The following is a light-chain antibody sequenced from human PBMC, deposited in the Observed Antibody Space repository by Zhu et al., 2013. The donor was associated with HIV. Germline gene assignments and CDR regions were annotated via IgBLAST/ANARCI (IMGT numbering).Light chain of an antibody. CDR3: AAWDDSLTGWV. CDR1: SSNIGNNY. V-gene: IGLV1-51*01. Sequence: QSVMTQPPSVSAAPGQKVTISCSGSSSNIGNNYVSWYQHLPGRGPKLLISDNNKRPSGIPDRFSGSKSGTSATLAITGLQTGDEGDYYCAAWDDSLTGWVFGGGTKLTVL. J-gene: IGLJ3*02. CDR2: DNN.